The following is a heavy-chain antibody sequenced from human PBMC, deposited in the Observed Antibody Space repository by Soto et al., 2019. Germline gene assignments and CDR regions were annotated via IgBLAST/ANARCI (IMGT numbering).Heavy chain of an antibody. CDR1: GFTFSTYA. Sequence: EVQLVESGGGLVQPGGSLRLSCTTSGFTFSTYAMNWVRQAPGKGLEWVSFMTGNSRTIFYADSVRGRFTISRDNAKNSLYLQMNSLRDEDTAVYSCARDRAGGAFDIWGQGTMVTVSS. D-gene: IGHD1-26*01. J-gene: IGHJ3*02. V-gene: IGHV3-48*02. CDR3: ARDRAGGAFDI. CDR2: MTGNSRTI.